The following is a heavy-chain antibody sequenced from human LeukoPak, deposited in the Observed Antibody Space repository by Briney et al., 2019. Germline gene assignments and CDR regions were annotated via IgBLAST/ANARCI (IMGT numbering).Heavy chain of an antibody. CDR1: GFTFSRSW. J-gene: IGHJ4*02. Sequence: GGSLRLSCAASGFTFSRSWMHWVRQAPGKGLVWVSRINDDGSTTSYADSVKGRFTISRDNAKNTLYLQMNSLRAEDTAVYYCAILDIVVVVAADFLDYWGQGTLVTVSS. CDR2: INDDGSTT. V-gene: IGHV3-74*01. D-gene: IGHD2-15*01. CDR3: AILDIVVVVAADFLDY.